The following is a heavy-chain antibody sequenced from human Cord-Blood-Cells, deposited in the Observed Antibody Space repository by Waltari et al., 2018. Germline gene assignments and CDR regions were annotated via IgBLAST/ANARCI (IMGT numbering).Heavy chain of an antibody. CDR3: ARDEAGGGSYYYYYYGMDV. CDR2: ISAYNGNT. D-gene: IGHD1-26*01. Sequence: QVQLVQSGAEVKKPGASVKVSCKASGYTFTSYGISWVRQAPGQGLEWMGWISAYNGNTNYAQKLQGRGTMTTDPSTTTADMELRGLRSDDPAVYYCARDEAGGGSYYYYYYGMDVWGQGTTVTVSS. CDR1: GYTFTSYG. J-gene: IGHJ6*02. V-gene: IGHV1-18*01.